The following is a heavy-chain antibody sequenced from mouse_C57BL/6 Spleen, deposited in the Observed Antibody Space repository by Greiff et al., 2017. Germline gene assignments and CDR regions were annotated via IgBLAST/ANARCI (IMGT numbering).Heavy chain of an antibody. D-gene: IGHD1-1*01. J-gene: IGHJ4*01. V-gene: IGHV10-1*01. CDR2: IRSKSNNYAT. Sequence: EVQGVESGGGLVQPKGSLKLSCAASGFSFNTYAMNWVRQAPGKGLEWVARIRSKSNNYATYYADSVKDRFTISRDDSESMLYLQMNNLKTEDTAMYYCVRQSSYYYGSSYGAMDYWGQGTSVTVSS. CDR3: VRQSSYYYGSSYGAMDY. CDR1: GFSFNTYA.